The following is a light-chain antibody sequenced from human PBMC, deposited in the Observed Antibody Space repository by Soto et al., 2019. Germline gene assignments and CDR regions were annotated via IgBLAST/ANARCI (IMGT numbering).Light chain of an antibody. CDR3: QQYGSSPRT. CDR2: GAS. J-gene: IGKJ1*01. V-gene: IGKV3-20*01. CDR1: QSVSSSY. Sequence: EIVLTQSPGTLSLSPVEGATLSCRASQSVSSSYLAWYQQKPGQAPRLLIYGASSRATGIPDRFSGSGSATDFTLTISRLEPEDFAVYYCQQYGSSPRTFGQGTKVDIK.